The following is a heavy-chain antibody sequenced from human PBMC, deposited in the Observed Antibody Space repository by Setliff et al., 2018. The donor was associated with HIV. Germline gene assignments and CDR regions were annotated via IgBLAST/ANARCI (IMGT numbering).Heavy chain of an antibody. CDR2: IYYSGGT. Sequence: LSLTCTVSGGSISSTSYYWGWIRQPPGKGLEWIGNIYYSGGTDYHPSLKSRVTISVDTSKNQFSLKLGSVTAADTAVYFCAGRFEQWLAFDYWGQGTLVTVSS. V-gene: IGHV4-39*01. CDR3: AGRFEQWLAFDY. J-gene: IGHJ4*02. CDR1: GGSISSTSYY. D-gene: IGHD6-19*01.